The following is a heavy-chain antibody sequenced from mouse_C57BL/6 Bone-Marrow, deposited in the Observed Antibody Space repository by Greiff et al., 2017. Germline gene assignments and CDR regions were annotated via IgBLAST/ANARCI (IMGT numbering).Heavy chain of an antibody. CDR3: TIYYDYDGAWFAY. D-gene: IGHD2-4*01. Sequence: VKLQESGAELARPGASVKLSCKASGYTFTSYGISWVKPRTGQGLEWIGELYPRSGNTYYNEKFKGKATLTADKSSSTAYMELRSLTSEDSAVYFCTIYYDYDGAWFAYWGQGTLVTVSA. CDR2: LYPRSGNT. V-gene: IGHV1-81*01. CDR1: GYTFTSYG. J-gene: IGHJ3*01.